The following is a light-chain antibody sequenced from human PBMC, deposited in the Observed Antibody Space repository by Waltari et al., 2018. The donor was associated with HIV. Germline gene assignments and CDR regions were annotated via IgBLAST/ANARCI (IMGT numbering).Light chain of an antibody. CDR3: SAWDDNVNAL. CDR2: SKN. Sequence: QSVLRQPPSASGTPGQRVTISCSGSRSNIGTNNVNWYQQLPGTAPKLLIHSKNQRPSGVPDRFSGSRSGTSASLVISGLQSEDEADYYCSAWDDNVNALFGGGTKLTVL. J-gene: IGLJ2*01. V-gene: IGLV1-44*01. CDR1: RSNIGTNN.